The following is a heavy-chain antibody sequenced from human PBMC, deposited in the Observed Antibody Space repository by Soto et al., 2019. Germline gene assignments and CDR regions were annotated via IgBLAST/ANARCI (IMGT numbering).Heavy chain of an antibody. V-gene: IGHV4-31*11. J-gene: IGHJ4*02. CDR3: ALALGPTTGLDY. D-gene: IGHD7-27*01. CDR1: GYSISSGLY. Sequence: PSETLSLTCAVSGYSISSGLYWTWIRQHPGKGLEWIGSIYNTGSTSYNPSLTSRLSISVDTSENHFSLRLFSVTVADTAVYYCALALGPTTGLDYWGQGSLVTVSS. CDR2: IYNTGST.